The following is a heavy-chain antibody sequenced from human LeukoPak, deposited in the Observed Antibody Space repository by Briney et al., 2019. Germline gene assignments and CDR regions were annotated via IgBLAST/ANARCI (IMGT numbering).Heavy chain of an antibody. CDR2: IWYDGSNK. J-gene: IGHJ4*02. CDR1: GFTFSSYG. CDR3: AKSGRGYSLNY. D-gene: IGHD5-18*01. V-gene: IGHV3-33*06. Sequence: GRSLRLSCAASGFTFSSYGMHWVRQAPGKGLEWVAVIWYDGSNKYYADSVKGRFTISRDNSKNTLCLQMNSLRAEDTAVYYCAKSGRGYSLNYWGQGTLVTVSS.